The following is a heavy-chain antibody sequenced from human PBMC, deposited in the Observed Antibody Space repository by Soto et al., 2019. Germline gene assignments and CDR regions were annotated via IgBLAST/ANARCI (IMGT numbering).Heavy chain of an antibody. CDR2: INHSGST. CDR1: GGSFSGYY. V-gene: IGHV4-34*01. J-gene: IGHJ5*02. CDR3: ARAYCSGGSCWAWSSCFDP. D-gene: IGHD2-15*01. Sequence: SETLSLTCAVYGGSFSGYYWSWIRQPPGKGLEWIGEINHSGSTNYNPSLKSRVTISVDTSKNQFSLQLNSVTPEDTAVYYCARAYCSGGSCWAWSSCFDPWGQGTLVTVSS.